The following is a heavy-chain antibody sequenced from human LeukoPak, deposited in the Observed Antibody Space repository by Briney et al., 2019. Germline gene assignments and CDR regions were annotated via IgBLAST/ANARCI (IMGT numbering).Heavy chain of an antibody. J-gene: IGHJ4*02. CDR1: GYSISSGYY. Sequence: PSETLSLTCAVSGYSISSGYYWGWIRQPPGKGLEWIGSIYHSGSTYYNPSLKSRVTISVDTSKNQFSLKLSSVTAADTAVYYCVAVRGWYFDYRGQGTLVTVSS. CDR2: IYHSGST. V-gene: IGHV4-38-2*01. CDR3: VAVRGWYFDY.